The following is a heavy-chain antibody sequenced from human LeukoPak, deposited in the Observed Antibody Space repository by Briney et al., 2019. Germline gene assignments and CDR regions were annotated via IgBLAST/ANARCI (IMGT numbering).Heavy chain of an antibody. J-gene: IGHJ4*02. D-gene: IGHD3-22*01. CDR3: AKDGTGGYYYLDY. V-gene: IGHV3-30*18. CDR1: GFTFSNYG. CDR2: ISYDGSNK. Sequence: GGSLRLSCAASGFTFSNYGMHWVRQGPGKGLEWVAVISYDGSNKYYADSVKGRFTISRDNSKNTLYLQMNSLRAEGTAVYYCAKDGTGGYYYLDYWGQGTLVTVSS.